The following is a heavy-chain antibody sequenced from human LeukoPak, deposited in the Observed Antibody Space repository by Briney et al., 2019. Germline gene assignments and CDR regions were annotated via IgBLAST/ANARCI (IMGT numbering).Heavy chain of an antibody. J-gene: IGHJ5*02. CDR2: INPNSGGT. CDR1: GYTFTGYY. D-gene: IGHD1-26*01. Sequence: ASVKVSCKASGYTFTGYYMHWVRQAPGQGLEWMGWINPNSGGTNYAQKFQGRVTMTRDTSISTAYMELSRLRSDDTAVYYCARGGPVGALGNWFDPWGQGTPVTVSS. CDR3: ARGGPVGALGNWFDP. V-gene: IGHV1-2*02.